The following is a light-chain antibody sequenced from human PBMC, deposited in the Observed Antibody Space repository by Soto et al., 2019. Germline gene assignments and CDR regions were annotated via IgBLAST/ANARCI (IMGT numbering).Light chain of an antibody. CDR2: EGS. CDR1: NRDAGTYSL. CDR3: CSYAGSSTYV. Sequence: QSVLTQPASVSGSPGQSITISCTGTNRDAGTYSLVSWYQQYPGKAPKLMVYEGSKRPSGISNRFSGSKSGNTASLTISGLQPEDAADYYCCSYAGSSTYVFGSGTKVTVL. V-gene: IGLV2-23*01. J-gene: IGLJ1*01.